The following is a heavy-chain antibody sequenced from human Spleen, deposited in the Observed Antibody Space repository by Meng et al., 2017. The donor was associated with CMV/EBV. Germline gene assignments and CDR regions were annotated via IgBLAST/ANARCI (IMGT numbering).Heavy chain of an antibody. V-gene: IGHV3-53*01. Sequence: GESLKISCAASGFTVSSNYMSWVRQAPGKGLEWVSVIYSGGSTYYADSVKGRFTISRDNSKNTLYLQMNSLRAEDTAVYYCAASGSGSYSFDYWGQGTLVTVSS. D-gene: IGHD3-10*01. J-gene: IGHJ4*02. CDR3: AASGSGSYSFDY. CDR1: GFTVSSNY. CDR2: IYSGGST.